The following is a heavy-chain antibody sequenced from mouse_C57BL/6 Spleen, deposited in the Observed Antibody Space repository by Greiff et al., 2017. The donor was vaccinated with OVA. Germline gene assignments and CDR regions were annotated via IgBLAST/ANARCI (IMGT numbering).Heavy chain of an antibody. V-gene: IGHV1-26*01. CDR2: INPNNGGT. CDR3: ARAGRDWAPWFAY. CDR1: GYTFTDYY. D-gene: IGHD4-1*01. Sequence: EVQLQQSGPELVKPGASVKISCKASGYTFTDYYMNWVKQSHGKSLEWIGDINPNNGGTSYNQKFKGKATLTVDKSSSTAYMELRSLTSEDSAGYYCARAGRDWAPWFAYWGQGTLVTVSA. J-gene: IGHJ3*01.